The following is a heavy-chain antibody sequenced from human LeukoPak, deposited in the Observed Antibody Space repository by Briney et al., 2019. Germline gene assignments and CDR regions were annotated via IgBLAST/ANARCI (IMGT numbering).Heavy chain of an antibody. J-gene: IGHJ3*02. Sequence: PGGSLRLSCAASGFTFSSFEFNWVRQAPGKGPEWVSYISSSGSIKYYRDSVKGRFTISRDNAKNLLYLQMNGLRGEDTAVYYCARDPGDDAYDIWGQGTMVTVS. CDR2: ISSSGSIK. V-gene: IGHV3-48*03. CDR1: GFTFSSFE. CDR3: ARDPGDDAYDI. D-gene: IGHD1-14*01.